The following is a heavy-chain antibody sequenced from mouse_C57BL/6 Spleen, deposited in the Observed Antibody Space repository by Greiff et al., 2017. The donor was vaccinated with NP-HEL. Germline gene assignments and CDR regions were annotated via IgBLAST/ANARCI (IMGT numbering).Heavy chain of an antibody. D-gene: IGHD2-4*01. V-gene: IGHV3-6*01. CDR2: ISYDGSN. Sequence: VQLQQSGPGLVKPSQSLSLTCSVTGYSITSGYYWNWIRQFPGNKLEWMGYISYDGSNNYNPSLKNRISITRDTSKNQFFLKLNSVTTEDTATYYCASPPYYDYDWFAYWGQGTLVTVSA. CDR1: GYSITSGYY. CDR3: ASPPYYDYDWFAY. J-gene: IGHJ3*01.